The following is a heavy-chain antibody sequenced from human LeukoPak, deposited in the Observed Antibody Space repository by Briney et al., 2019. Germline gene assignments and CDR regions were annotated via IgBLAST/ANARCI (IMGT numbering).Heavy chain of an antibody. CDR1: GFTFSSYA. V-gene: IGHV3-30-3*01. D-gene: IGHD6-19*01. J-gene: IGHJ4*02. Sequence: GGSLRLSCAASGFTFSSYAMHWVRQAPGKGLEWVAVISYDGSNKYYADSVKGRFTISRDNSKNTLYLRMSSLRAEDTAVYYCARDLSSGWHAYDYWGQGTLVTVSS. CDR2: ISYDGSNK. CDR3: ARDLSSGWHAYDY.